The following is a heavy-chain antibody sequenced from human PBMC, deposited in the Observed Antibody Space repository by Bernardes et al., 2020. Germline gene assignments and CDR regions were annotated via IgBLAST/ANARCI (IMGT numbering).Heavy chain of an antibody. J-gene: IGHJ4*02. V-gene: IGHV3-7*01. D-gene: IGHD6-19*01. CDR1: GFIFRSCW. CDR3: ARGFGGWYYFDY. Sequence: GGSLRLSCVASGFIFRSCWMSWVRQAPGMGLEWVANIKQDGSEIYYVDSVKGRFTISRDNAKNSLYLQMNSLRAEDTAVYYCARGFGGWYYFDYWGQGTLVTVSS. CDR2: IKQDGSEI.